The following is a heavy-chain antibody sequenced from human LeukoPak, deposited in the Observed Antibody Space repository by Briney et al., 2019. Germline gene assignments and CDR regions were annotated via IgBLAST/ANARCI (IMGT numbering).Heavy chain of an antibody. J-gene: IGHJ4*02. CDR2: IYPDDSDT. D-gene: IGHD3-22*01. Sequence: GESLKISCKGSGYCFSSYWIVWLRQLPGKSLDWMVIIYPDDSDTRYSPSFQGMVSLSADQSTSTASLQWGSLKASATAIYYCARQHYYNTSAFDSWGQGTLVTVSS. CDR3: ARQHYYNTSAFDS. CDR1: GYCFSSYW. V-gene: IGHV5-51*01.